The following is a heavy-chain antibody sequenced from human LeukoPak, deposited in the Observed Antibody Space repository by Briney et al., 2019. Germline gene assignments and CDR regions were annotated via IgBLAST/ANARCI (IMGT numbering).Heavy chain of an antibody. V-gene: IGHV3-48*03. CDR3: ARDLISTTVTRTLDY. Sequence: GGSLRLSCAASRFTFSSYEMNWVRQAPGKGLEWVSYISNSGLTIYYADSVKGRFTISRDNAKNSLYLQMNSLRAEDTAVYYCARDLISTTVTRTLDYWGQGTLVTVSS. CDR2: ISNSGLTI. D-gene: IGHD4-17*01. CDR1: RFTFSSYE. J-gene: IGHJ4*02.